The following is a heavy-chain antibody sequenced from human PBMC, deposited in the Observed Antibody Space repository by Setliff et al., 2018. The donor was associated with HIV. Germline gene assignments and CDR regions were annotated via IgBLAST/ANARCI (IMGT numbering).Heavy chain of an antibody. Sequence: GGSLRLSCAASGFTFTAYNMAWVRQAPGKGLEWISAISPNGDITYYAASVQGRFTISRDNSKNTLYLQMDSLRAEDTAVYYCTKNLYSSRWSPLDYWGQGTLVTVSS. J-gene: IGHJ4*02. V-gene: IGHV3-23*01. CDR1: GFTFTAYN. CDR3: TKNLYSSRWSPLDY. CDR2: ISPNGDIT. D-gene: IGHD6-13*01.